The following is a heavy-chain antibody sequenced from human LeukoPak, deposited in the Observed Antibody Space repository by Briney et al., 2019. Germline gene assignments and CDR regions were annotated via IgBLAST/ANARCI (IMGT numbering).Heavy chain of an antibody. CDR1: GYTFTGYY. Sequence: ASVKVSCKASGYTFTGYYMHWVRQAPGQGLEWMGWINPNSGGTNYAQKFQGRVTMTRDTSISTAYMELRSLRSDDTAVYYCARDGRWLQSAVDYWGQGTLVTVSS. CDR2: INPNSGGT. J-gene: IGHJ4*02. V-gene: IGHV1-2*02. D-gene: IGHD5-24*01. CDR3: ARDGRWLQSAVDY.